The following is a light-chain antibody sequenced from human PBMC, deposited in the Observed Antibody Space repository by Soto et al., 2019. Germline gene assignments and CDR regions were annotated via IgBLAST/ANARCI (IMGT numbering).Light chain of an antibody. CDR2: DAS. Sequence: EIVLTQSPVTLSLSPGERATLSCRASHSVSSDLLWYQQKPGQSPRLLISDASNRATGIPARFSGSGSGTDFILIISSLEPEDFAFYYCQQRNKRPLTFGGGTMVEIK. CDR3: QQRNKRPLT. V-gene: IGKV3-11*01. J-gene: IGKJ4*01. CDR1: HSVSSD.